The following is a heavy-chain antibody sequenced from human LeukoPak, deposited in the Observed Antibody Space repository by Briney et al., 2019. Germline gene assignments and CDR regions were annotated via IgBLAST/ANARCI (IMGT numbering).Heavy chain of an antibody. D-gene: IGHD6-13*01. CDR1: GFTFSSYS. CDR2: ISSSSSYI. V-gene: IGHV3-21*01. CDR3: ASDLGTAAAANY. Sequence: GGSLRLSCAASGFTFSSYSMNWVRQAPGKGLEWVSSISSSSSYIYYADSVKGRFTISRDNAKNSLYLQMNSLRAEDTAVYYCASDLGTAAAANYWGQGTLVTVSS. J-gene: IGHJ4*02.